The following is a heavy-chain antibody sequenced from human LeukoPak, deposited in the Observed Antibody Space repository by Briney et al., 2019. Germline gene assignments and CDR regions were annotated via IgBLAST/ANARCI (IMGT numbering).Heavy chain of an antibody. D-gene: IGHD3-9*01. CDR2: ISSSSSYI. Sequence: GGSLRLSCAASGFTFSSYSMNWVRQAPGKGLEWVSSISSSSSYIYYANSVKGRFTISRDNAKNSLYLQMNSLRAEDTAVYYCARDPAQDILTGFAAFDIWGQGTMVTVSS. CDR3: ARDPAQDILTGFAAFDI. V-gene: IGHV3-21*01. CDR1: GFTFSSYS. J-gene: IGHJ3*02.